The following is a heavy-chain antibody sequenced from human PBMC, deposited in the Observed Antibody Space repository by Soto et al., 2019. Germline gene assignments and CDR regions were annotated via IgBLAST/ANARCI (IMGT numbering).Heavy chain of an antibody. Sequence: SETLSLTCAVSGGSITSANWWTWVRQPPGGGLEWIGEISHSGITNYKASLKSRVTMSVDKTKNDVSLKLTSVTAADTAVYYCARVLRGWFDPWGQGTPVTISS. V-gene: IGHV4-4*02. J-gene: IGHJ5*02. CDR1: GGSITSANW. CDR2: ISHSGIT. CDR3: ARVLRGWFDP.